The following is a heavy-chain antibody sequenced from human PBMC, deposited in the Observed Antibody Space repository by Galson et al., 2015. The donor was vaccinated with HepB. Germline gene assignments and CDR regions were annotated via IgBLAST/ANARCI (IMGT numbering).Heavy chain of an antibody. J-gene: IGHJ4*02. CDR1: GYTFTNYG. CDR3: ATARYSTSPPDN. D-gene: IGHD1-26*01. Sequence: SVKVSCKASGYTFTNYGISWVRQAPGQGLEWMAWTSGYNGNTNYAQKFQGRVTMTTVTSTSTAYMELRSLTSDDTAVYYCATARYSTSPPDNWGQGTLVTVSS. V-gene: IGHV1-18*01. CDR2: TSGYNGNT.